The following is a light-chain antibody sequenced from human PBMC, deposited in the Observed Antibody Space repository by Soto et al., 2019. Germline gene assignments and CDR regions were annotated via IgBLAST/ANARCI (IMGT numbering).Light chain of an antibody. CDR2: SNN. CDR1: SSNIGSNT. J-gene: IGLJ2*01. V-gene: IGLV1-44*01. Sequence: SVLTQPPSASGTPGQRVTISCSGSSSNIGSNTVNWYQQLPGTAPKLLIYSNNQRPSGVPDRFSGSKSGTSASLAISGLQSEDEADYYCAAWDDSLNGSVVFGGGTKVTVL. CDR3: AAWDDSLNGSVV.